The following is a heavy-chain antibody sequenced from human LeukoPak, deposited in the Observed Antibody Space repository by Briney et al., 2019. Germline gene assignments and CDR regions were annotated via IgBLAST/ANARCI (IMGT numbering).Heavy chain of an antibody. Sequence: GGSLRLSCAASGFTFSSYAMGWVRQVRGKGLEWVSAISGSGAGTYYADSVKGRFTLSRDNSKNTLYLQMNSLRAEDTALYFCAKLTNVAATGTFDYWGQGALVTVSS. D-gene: IGHD6-13*01. CDR3: AKLTNVAATGTFDY. CDR2: ISGSGAGT. CDR1: GFTFSSYA. J-gene: IGHJ4*02. V-gene: IGHV3-23*01.